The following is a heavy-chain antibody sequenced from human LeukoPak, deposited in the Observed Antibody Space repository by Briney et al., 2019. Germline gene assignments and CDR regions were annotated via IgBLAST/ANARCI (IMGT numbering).Heavy chain of an antibody. D-gene: IGHD1-26*01. CDR3: ARPGGGYSIDY. J-gene: IGHJ4*02. Sequence: GGSLRLSCAASGFTFSDYYMSWIRQAPGKGREWLSYISSSSTTYTKYADSVKGRFTISRDNAKNSLYLHMNSLRAEDTAVYYCARPGGGYSIDYWGQGTLVTVSS. V-gene: IGHV3-11*03. CDR2: ISSSSTTYT. CDR1: GFTFSDYY.